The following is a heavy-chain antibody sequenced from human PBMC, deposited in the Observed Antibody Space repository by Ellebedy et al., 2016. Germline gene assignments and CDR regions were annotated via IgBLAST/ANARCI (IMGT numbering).Heavy chain of an antibody. CDR1: GFTFSRYA. CDR3: ARDTLLEH. CDR2: ISYDGNKK. D-gene: IGHD1/OR15-1a*01. V-gene: IGHV3-30*03. Sequence: GGSLRLXXDASGFTFSRYAMHWGRQAPGKGLEWVAIISYDGNKKGYGESVKGRFTIDRDNAKNSLYLQMNSLRAEDTAVYSCARDTLLEHWGQGTLVTVSS. J-gene: IGHJ4*02.